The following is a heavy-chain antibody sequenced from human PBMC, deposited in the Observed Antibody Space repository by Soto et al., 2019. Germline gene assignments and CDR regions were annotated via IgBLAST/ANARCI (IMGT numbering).Heavy chain of an antibody. V-gene: IGHV1-46*01. J-gene: IGHJ6*02. CDR1: GYTFTSYY. CDR3: ARAQEGSGSTYYYYYYGMDV. Sequence: ASVKVSCKASGYTFTSYYMHWVRQAPGQGLEWMGIINPSGGSTSYAQKFQGRVTMTRDTSTSTAYMELSSLRSEDTAVYYCARAQEGSGSTYYYYYYGMDVWGQGTTVTVSS. CDR2: INPSGGST. D-gene: IGHD3-10*01.